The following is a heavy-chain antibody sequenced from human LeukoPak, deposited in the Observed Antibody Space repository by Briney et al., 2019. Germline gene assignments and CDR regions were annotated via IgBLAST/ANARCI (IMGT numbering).Heavy chain of an antibody. V-gene: IGHV4-34*01. CDR2: INHSGST. CDR3: ARLRDGYNLVYWFDP. CDR1: GGSFSGYY. Sequence: SETLSLTCAVYGGSFSGYYWSWIRQPPGKGLEWIGEINHSGSTNYTPSLKSRVTISVDTSKNQFSLKLISVTAADTAVYYCARLRDGYNLVYWFDPWGQGTLVTVSS. D-gene: IGHD5-24*01. J-gene: IGHJ5*02.